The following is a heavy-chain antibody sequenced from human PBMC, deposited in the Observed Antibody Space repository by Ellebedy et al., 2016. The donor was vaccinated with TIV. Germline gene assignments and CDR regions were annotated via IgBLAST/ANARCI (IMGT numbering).Heavy chain of an antibody. Sequence: SETLSLXCAVYGGSFSGYYWSWIRQPPGKGLDWIGEINHSGSTNYNPSLKSRVTISVDTSKNQFSLKLSSVTAADTAVYYCARGSVVATITYYYYYGMDVWGQGTTVTVSS. J-gene: IGHJ6*02. CDR3: ARGSVVATITYYYYYGMDV. V-gene: IGHV4-34*01. D-gene: IGHD5-12*01. CDR2: INHSGST. CDR1: GGSFSGYY.